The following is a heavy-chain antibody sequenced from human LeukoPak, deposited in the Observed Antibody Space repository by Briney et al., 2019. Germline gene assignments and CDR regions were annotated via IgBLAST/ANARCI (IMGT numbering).Heavy chain of an antibody. Sequence: ASVKVSCKASGGTFGSYAISWVRQAPGQGLEWMGIINPSGGSTSYAQKFQGRVTMTRDTSTSTVYMELSSLRSEDTAVYYCARDPMVRGVRPLKTYNWFDPWGQGTLLTVSS. J-gene: IGHJ5*02. CDR3: ARDPMVRGVRPLKTYNWFDP. CDR2: INPSGGST. D-gene: IGHD3-10*01. V-gene: IGHV1-46*01. CDR1: GGTFGSYA.